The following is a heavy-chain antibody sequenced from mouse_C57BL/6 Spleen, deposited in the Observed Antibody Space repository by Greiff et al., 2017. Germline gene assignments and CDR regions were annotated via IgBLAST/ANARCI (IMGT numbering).Heavy chain of an antibody. Sequence: QVQLQQPGAELVRPGTSVKLSCKASGYTFTSYWMHWVKQRPGQGLEWIGVIDPSDSYTNYNQKFKGKATLTVDTSSSTAYMQLSSLTAEDSAVYYCARREGYYGYDGEAFAYWGQVTLVTVSA. D-gene: IGHD2-2*01. V-gene: IGHV1-59*01. CDR1: GYTFTSYW. CDR2: IDPSDSYT. CDR3: ARREGYYGYDGEAFAY. J-gene: IGHJ3*01.